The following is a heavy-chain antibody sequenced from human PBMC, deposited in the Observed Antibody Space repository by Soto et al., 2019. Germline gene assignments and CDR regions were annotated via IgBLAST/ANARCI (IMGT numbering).Heavy chain of an antibody. Sequence: PSETLSLTCAVYGGSFSVYYWSWIRHPPGKGLEWIGEINHSGSTNYNPSLKSRVTISVDTSKNQFSLKLSSVTAADTAVYYCARRYYDFWSGYYTRAWFDPWGQGTLVTVSS. V-gene: IGHV4-34*01. CDR3: ARRYYDFWSGYYTRAWFDP. CDR2: INHSGST. D-gene: IGHD3-3*01. J-gene: IGHJ5*02. CDR1: GGSFSVYY.